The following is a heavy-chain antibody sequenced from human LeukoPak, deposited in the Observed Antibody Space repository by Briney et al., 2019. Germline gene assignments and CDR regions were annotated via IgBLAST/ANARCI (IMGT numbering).Heavy chain of an antibody. D-gene: IGHD3-16*01. V-gene: IGHV3-21*01. J-gene: IGHJ6*03. CDR1: GFTFSNYE. Sequence: PGGSLRLPCAASGFTFSNYEMNWVRQAPGKGLEWVSSISSSSSYIYYADSVKGRFTISRDNAKNSLYLQMNSLRAEDTAVYYCARKIRGAYGWGSGYYYYMDVWGKGTTVTISS. CDR3: ARKIRGAYGWGSGYYYYMDV. CDR2: ISSSSSYI.